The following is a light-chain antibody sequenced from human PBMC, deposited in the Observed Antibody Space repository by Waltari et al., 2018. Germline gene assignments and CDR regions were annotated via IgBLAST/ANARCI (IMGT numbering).Light chain of an antibody. CDR3: QQRSNWPLT. CDR1: QSVSSS. V-gene: IGKV3-11*01. J-gene: IGKJ4*01. CDR2: DAT. Sequence: PGERATLSCRASQSVSSSLAWYQQKPGQAPRLLIYDATNRATGIPARFSGSGSGTDFTLTISSLEPEDFAVYYCQQRSNWPLTSGGGTKVEIK.